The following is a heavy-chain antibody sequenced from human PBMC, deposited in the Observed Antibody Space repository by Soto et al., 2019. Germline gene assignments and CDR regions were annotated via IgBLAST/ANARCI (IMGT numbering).Heavy chain of an antibody. V-gene: IGHV4-31*03. CDR2: IYYSGDT. CDR3: ARSSYGLYYFDY. D-gene: IGHD5-18*01. J-gene: IGHJ4*02. Sequence: QVQLQESGPGLVKPSQTLSLTCTVSGGSISSGGYYWTWIRQHPGKGLEWIGYIYYSGDTYYNPSPTRRDTISVATSQNQFSLKLSSVTAADTAVYYCARSSYGLYYFDYWGPGTLVTVSS. CDR1: GGSISSGGYY.